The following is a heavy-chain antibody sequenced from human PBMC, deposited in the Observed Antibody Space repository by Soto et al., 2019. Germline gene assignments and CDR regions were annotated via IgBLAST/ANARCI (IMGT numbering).Heavy chain of an antibody. J-gene: IGHJ6*03. Sequence: GGSLRLSCAASGFTFSSYGMHWVRQAPGKGLEWVAVIWYDGSNKYYADSVKGRFTISRDNSKNALYLQMNSLRAEDTAVYYCAKGDILTFYPNYYYSYYMDVWGKGTTVTVAS. CDR2: IWYDGSNK. V-gene: IGHV3-33*06. CDR3: AKGDILTFYPNYYYSYYMDV. CDR1: GFTFSSYG. D-gene: IGHD3-9*01.